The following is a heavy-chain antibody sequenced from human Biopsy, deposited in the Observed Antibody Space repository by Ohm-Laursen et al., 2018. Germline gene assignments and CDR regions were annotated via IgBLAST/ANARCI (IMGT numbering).Heavy chain of an antibody. V-gene: IGHV4-59*11. Sequence: GTLSLTCTVSGGSFTGHYWSWIRQPPGKGLEWIGHISCTGYTSYNASLKSRVTTSVDTSRNHFFLRLSSLTAADTAVYYCARGSNDFGGLYFPRWGQGTLLTVSS. J-gene: IGHJ4*02. CDR1: GGSFTGHY. D-gene: IGHD4-23*01. CDR3: ARGSNDFGGLYFPR. CDR2: ISCTGYT.